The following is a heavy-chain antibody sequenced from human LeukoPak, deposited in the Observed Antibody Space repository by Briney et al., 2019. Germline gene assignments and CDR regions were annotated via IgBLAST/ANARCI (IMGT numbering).Heavy chain of an antibody. V-gene: IGHV3-23*01. D-gene: IGHD2-2*01. Sequence: GGSLRLSCAASGFTFSSYAMSWVRQAPGKGLEWVSGISGSGGSTHYADSVKGRFTISIDNSKNTVYLQMNSLRAEDTAVYYCAKDRRGCTSTSCYYRFDYWGQGTLVTVSS. CDR3: AKDRRGCTSTSCYYRFDY. CDR1: GFTFSSYA. J-gene: IGHJ4*02. CDR2: ISGSGGST.